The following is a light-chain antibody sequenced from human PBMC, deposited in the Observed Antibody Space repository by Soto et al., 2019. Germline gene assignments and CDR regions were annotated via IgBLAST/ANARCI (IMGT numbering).Light chain of an antibody. CDR2: AAS. Sequence: DIQMTQSPSSLSASVGDRVTITCRASQSISSYLNWYQQKPGKAPKLLIYAASSVQSGVPSRFSGSGSGTDFNLTISSLQPEDFATYYCQQSYSTPFTFGPGTKVHIK. V-gene: IGKV1-39*01. CDR1: QSISSY. J-gene: IGKJ3*01. CDR3: QQSYSTPFT.